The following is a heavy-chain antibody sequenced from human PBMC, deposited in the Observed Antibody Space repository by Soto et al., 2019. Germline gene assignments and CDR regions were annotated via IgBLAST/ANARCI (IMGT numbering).Heavy chain of an antibody. J-gene: IGHJ5*02. Sequence: PSETLSLTCDVSGFSISSGYYWGWIRQPPKKGLEWIGSINHSGTTSYNPSLKSRVTILVDTSKSQFSLKLNSVTAADTAIYYCARHWRVEAVPGTFWFDPWGQGTQVTVSS. CDR3: ARHWRVEAVPGTFWFDP. D-gene: IGHD6-19*01. CDR1: GFSISSGYY. V-gene: IGHV4-38-2*01. CDR2: INHSGTT.